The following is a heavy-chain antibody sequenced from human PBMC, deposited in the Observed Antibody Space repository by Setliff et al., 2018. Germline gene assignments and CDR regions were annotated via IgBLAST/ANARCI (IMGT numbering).Heavy chain of an antibody. J-gene: IGHJ6*03. D-gene: IGHD3-10*01. CDR3: ARHKSNGSGSYPSLYMDV. CDR2: IYYSGST. Sequence: PSETLSLTCTVSGGSISSGGYYWSWIRQHPGKGLEWIGYIYYSGSTYSNPSLKSRLIISVDAPDNQFSVKLSSVTAADTAVYYCARHKSNGSGSYPSLYMDVWGKGIMVTVSS. V-gene: IGHV4-39*01. CDR1: GGSISSGGYY.